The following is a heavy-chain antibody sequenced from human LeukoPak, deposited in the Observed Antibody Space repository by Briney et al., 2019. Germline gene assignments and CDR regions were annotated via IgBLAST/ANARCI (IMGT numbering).Heavy chain of an antibody. D-gene: IGHD3-10*01. CDR1: GYSISSGYY. CDR3: ARAPVRGVIIYFDY. Sequence: SETQSLTCAVSGYSISSGYYWGWIRQPPGKGLERIGSIYHSGSTYYNPSLKSRVTISVDTSKNQFSLKLSSVTAADTAVYYCARAPVRGVIIYFDYWGQGTLVTVSS. V-gene: IGHV4-38-2*01. CDR2: IYHSGST. J-gene: IGHJ4*02.